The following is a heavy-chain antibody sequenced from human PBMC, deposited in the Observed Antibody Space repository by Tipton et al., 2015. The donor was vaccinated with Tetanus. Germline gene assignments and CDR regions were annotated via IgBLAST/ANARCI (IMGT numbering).Heavy chain of an antibody. V-gene: IGHV4-34*01. Sequence: GLVKPSQTLSLTCTVSGGSFSLYYWNWVRQSPGKGLEWIGEISHSGSSSYSPALKSRVTISVDTSKNQFSPRLRSGAAADTAVYYCARGGRDAYNNPLGAFDVWGRGTTVTVSS. CDR1: GGSFSLYY. CDR3: ARGGRDAYNNPLGAFDV. CDR2: ISHSGSS. D-gene: IGHD5-24*01. J-gene: IGHJ3*01.